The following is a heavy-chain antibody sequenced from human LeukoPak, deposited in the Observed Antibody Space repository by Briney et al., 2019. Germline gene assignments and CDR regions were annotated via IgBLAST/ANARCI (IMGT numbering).Heavy chain of an antibody. V-gene: IGHV3-7*03. CDR2: IKHDGSED. CDR3: ARSSSEWGYYYYYYMDV. D-gene: IGHD1-14*01. CDR1: GFIFSSYW. Sequence: PGGSLRLSCAASGFIFSSYWMTWVRQAPGKGLEWVATIKHDGSEDYYLDSVKGRFTISRDNAKSSMWLQMNSLRAEDTAVYYCARSSSEWGYYYYYYMDVWGKGTTVTVSS. J-gene: IGHJ6*03.